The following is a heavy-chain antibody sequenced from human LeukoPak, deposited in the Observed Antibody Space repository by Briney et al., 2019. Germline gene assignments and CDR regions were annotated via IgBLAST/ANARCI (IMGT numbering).Heavy chain of an antibody. J-gene: IGHJ4*02. CDR2: ISSSSSTI. Sequence: GGSLRLSCAASGFTFSSYGMTWVRQAPGKGLEWVSYISSSSSTIYYADSVKGRFTISRDNAKNSLYLQMNSLRAEDTAVYYCARGWRTAAGSTSFDYWGQGTLVTVSS. CDR1: GFTFSSYG. V-gene: IGHV3-48*01. CDR3: ARGWRTAAGSTSFDY. D-gene: IGHD6-13*01.